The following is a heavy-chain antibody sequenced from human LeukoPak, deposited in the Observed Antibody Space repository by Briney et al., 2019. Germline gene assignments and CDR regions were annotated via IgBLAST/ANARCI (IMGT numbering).Heavy chain of an antibody. Sequence: GGSLRLSCTASGFTFGDYGMSWVRQAPGKGLEWVGFIRSRTYGGTPEYAASVKGRFTISRDDSRSIAYLQMISLKTEDTAVYYCTRIRDAYTLDYWGQGTLVTVSS. V-gene: IGHV3-49*04. D-gene: IGHD5-24*01. CDR2: IRSRTYGGTP. CDR3: TRIRDAYTLDY. J-gene: IGHJ4*02. CDR1: GFTFGDYG.